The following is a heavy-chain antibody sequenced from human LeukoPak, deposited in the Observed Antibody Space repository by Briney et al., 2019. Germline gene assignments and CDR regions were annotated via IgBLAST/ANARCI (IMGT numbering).Heavy chain of an antibody. J-gene: IGHJ6*03. D-gene: IGHD2-2*01. CDR1: GFTFSSYW. Sequence: GGSLRLSCAASGFTFSSYWMSWVRQAPGKGLEWVANIKQDGSEKYYVDSVKGRFTISRVNAKNSLYLQMNSLRAEDTAVYYCVRERLLGYCSSTSCYQSSYYYYMDVWGKGTTVTVSS. V-gene: IGHV3-7*01. CDR2: IKQDGSEK. CDR3: VRERLLGYCSSTSCYQSSYYYYMDV.